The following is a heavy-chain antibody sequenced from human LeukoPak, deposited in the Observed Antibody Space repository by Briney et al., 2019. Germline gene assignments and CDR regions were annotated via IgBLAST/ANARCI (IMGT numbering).Heavy chain of an antibody. J-gene: IGHJ5*02. CDR3: ARGRIVVVPAAMGNWFDP. CDR1: GGSISSSSSY. Sequence: SETLSFTCSVSGGSISSSSSYWDWIRQPPGKGLEWIGYIYYSGSTNYNPSLKSRVTISVDTSKNQFSLKLSSVTAADTAVYYCARGRIVVVPAAMGNWFDPWGQGTLVTVSS. D-gene: IGHD2-2*01. V-gene: IGHV4-61*05. CDR2: IYYSGST.